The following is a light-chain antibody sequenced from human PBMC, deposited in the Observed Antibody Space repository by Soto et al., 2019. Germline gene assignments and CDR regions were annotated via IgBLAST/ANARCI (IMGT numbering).Light chain of an antibody. J-gene: IGKJ5*01. CDR1: QSLSSNY. CDR3: QQYGSSPPIT. V-gene: IGKV3-20*01. Sequence: ESVLTQSPGTLSLSPGERATLSCRASQSLSSNYLAWYQQKPGPGPRLLIYGASTRATGIPDRFSGSGSGTDFTLTISRLEPEDFAVYYCQQYGSSPPITFGQGTRLE. CDR2: GAS.